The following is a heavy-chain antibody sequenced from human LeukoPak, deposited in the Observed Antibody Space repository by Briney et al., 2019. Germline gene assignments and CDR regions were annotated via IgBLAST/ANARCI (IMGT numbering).Heavy chain of an antibody. CDR3: ARDRGGDAFDI. Sequence: ASVKVSCKASGYTFTANYMHWVRQAPGQGLEWMGWINPNSGGTKYAQNFQGRVTMTRDTSISTAYMELSGRRSDDTAVYYCARDRGGDAFDIWGQGTMVTVSS. CDR2: INPNSGGT. D-gene: IGHD3-10*01. V-gene: IGHV1-2*02. CDR1: GYTFTANY. J-gene: IGHJ3*02.